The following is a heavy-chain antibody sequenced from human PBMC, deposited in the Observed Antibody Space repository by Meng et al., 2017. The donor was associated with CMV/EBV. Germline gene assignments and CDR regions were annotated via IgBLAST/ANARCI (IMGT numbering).Heavy chain of an antibody. CDR3: ARSPPGYCSSTSCYRLDY. J-gene: IGHJ4*02. CDR1: SFRGYY. D-gene: IGHD2-2*02. Sequence: SFRGYYWSWIRQPPGKGLGWIGEINHSGSTNYNPSLKSRVTISVDTSKNQFSLKLSSVTAADTAVYYCARSPPGYCSSTSCYRLDYWGQGTLVTVSS. CDR2: INHSGST. V-gene: IGHV4-34*01.